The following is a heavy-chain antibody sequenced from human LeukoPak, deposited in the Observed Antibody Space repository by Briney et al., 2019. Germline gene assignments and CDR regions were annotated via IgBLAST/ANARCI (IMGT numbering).Heavy chain of an antibody. J-gene: IGHJ4*02. CDR2: IIPIFGTA. CDR3: ARERCSGGSCYSGLKNYFDY. V-gene: IGHV1-69*05. D-gene: IGHD2-15*01. Sequence: ASVKVSCKASGGTFSSYAISWVQQAPGQGLEWMGRIIPIFGTANYAQKFQGRVTITTDESTSTAYMELSSLRSEDTAVYYCARERCSGGSCYSGLKNYFDYWGQGTLVTVSS. CDR1: GGTFSSYA.